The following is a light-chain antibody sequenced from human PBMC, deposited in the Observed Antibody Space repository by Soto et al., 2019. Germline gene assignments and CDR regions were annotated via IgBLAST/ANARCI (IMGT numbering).Light chain of an antibody. J-gene: IGKJ2*02. CDR2: GAS. CDR3: QQYGTSPRT. Sequence: EIVLTQSPGTLSLSPGERATLSCRASQSVNSNYLAWYQQKPGQVPRPLIYGASIRAAGVTDRLSGSGSGTDFTLTISRLEAEDYAVYYCQQYGTSPRTFGQGTKLEIK. V-gene: IGKV3-20*01. CDR1: QSVNSNY.